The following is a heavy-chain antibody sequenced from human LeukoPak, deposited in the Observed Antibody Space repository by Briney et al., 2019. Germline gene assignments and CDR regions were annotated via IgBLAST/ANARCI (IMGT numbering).Heavy chain of an antibody. CDR1: GGSFSGYY. J-gene: IGHJ4*02. D-gene: IGHD6-13*01. CDR2: INHSGST. Sequence: PSETLSLTCAVYGGSFSGYYWSWIRQPPGKGLEWIGEINHSGSTNYNPSLKRRVTISVDTSKNQFSLKLSSVTAADTAVYYCARHRRTKYSSSWYSIGFDYWGQGTLVTVSS. CDR3: ARHRRTKYSSSWYSIGFDY. V-gene: IGHV4-34*01.